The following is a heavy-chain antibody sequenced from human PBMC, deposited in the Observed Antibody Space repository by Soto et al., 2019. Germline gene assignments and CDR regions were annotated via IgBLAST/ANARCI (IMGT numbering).Heavy chain of an antibody. Sequence: SLRLSCAASGFTFSSYAMHWVRQAPGKGLEWVAVISYDGSNKYYADSVKGRFTISRDNSKNTLYLQMNSLRAEDTAVYYCARDGAGIAVAGYFDYWGQGTLVTVSS. J-gene: IGHJ4*02. D-gene: IGHD6-19*01. CDR1: GFTFSSYA. V-gene: IGHV3-30-3*01. CDR2: ISYDGSNK. CDR3: ARDGAGIAVAGYFDY.